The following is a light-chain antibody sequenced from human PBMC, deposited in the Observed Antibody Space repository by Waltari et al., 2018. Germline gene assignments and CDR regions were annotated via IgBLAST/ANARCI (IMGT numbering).Light chain of an antibody. Sequence: QSVLTQPPSVSGAPGQSITISCTGSSSNIGAGYDVHWYQHLPGTAPKLLIYGHNNRPSGVPARFSCSKSGTSASLAITGLQAEDEADYYCQSYDSSVSAWVFGGGTKLTVV. J-gene: IGLJ3*02. CDR2: GHN. CDR1: SSNIGAGYD. V-gene: IGLV1-40*01. CDR3: QSYDSSVSAWV.